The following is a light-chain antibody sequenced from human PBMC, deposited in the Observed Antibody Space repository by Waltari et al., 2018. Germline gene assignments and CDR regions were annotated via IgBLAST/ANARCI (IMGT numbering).Light chain of an antibody. CDR3: QQYYSTPYT. CDR2: WAS. Sequence: DIVMTQSPDSLAVSLGERAPINCKSSQSVLYSSNNKNYLAWHQQKPGQPPKLLLYWASNRESGVPDRFSGSGSGTDFTLTISTLQAEDVAIYYCQQYYSTPYTFGQGTKLEIK. CDR1: QSVLYSSNNKNY. J-gene: IGKJ2*01. V-gene: IGKV4-1*01.